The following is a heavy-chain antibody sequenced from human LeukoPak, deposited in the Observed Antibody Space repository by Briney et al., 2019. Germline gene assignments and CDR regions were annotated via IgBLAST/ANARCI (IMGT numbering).Heavy chain of an antibody. J-gene: IGHJ3*02. D-gene: IGHD6-19*01. CDR1: GGSFSGYY. CDR3: ARDLPFGSTVAGTAIPPGNAFDI. V-gene: IGHV4-34*01. Sequence: SETLSLTCAVYGGSFSGYYWSWIRQPPGKGLEWIGEINHSGSTDYNPSLKSRVTISVDTSKNQFSLKLSSVTAADTAVYYCARDLPFGSTVAGTAIPPGNAFDIWGQGTMVTVSS. CDR2: INHSGST.